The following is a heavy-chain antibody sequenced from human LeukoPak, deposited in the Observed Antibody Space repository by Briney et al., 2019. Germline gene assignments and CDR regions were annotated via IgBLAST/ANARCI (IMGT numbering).Heavy chain of an antibody. D-gene: IGHD3-3*01. J-gene: IGHJ3*02. CDR1: GGSISSYY. V-gene: IGHV4-4*07. Sequence: SETLSLTCTVSGGSISSYYWSWIRQPAGKGLEWIGRIYTSGSTNYNPSLKSRVTTSVDTSKNQFSLKLSSVTAADTAVYYCARDKSGRITIFGVRPRAFDIWGQATMVTVSS. CDR3: ARDKSGRITIFGVRPRAFDI. CDR2: IYTSGST.